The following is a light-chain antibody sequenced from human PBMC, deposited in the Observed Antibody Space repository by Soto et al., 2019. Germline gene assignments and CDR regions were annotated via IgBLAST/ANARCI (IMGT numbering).Light chain of an antibody. J-gene: IGLJ1*01. Sequence: VLTQPASVSGSPGQSITISCTRTSSDVGAYDFVSWYQQHPDKAPKLMIYEVRNRPSGVSNRSSGSKSVNTATLTISGLQAEDEADYYCSSYTTSSTRVLGTGTKVTVL. CDR3: SSYTTSSTRV. CDR2: EVR. V-gene: IGLV2-14*03. CDR1: SSDVGAYDF.